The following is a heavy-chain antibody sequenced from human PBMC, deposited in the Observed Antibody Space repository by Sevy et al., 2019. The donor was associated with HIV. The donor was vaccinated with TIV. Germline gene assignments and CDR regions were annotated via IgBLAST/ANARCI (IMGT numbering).Heavy chain of an antibody. Sequence: GGSLRLSCAASGFTFHTYWMQWVRQAPGKGLEWVANIRQDGNEIYYADSVKGRFTISRDNAMQSLYLEMNNLRVEDSGIYYCASRYFDVWAQGTLVTVSS. CDR1: GFTFHTYW. CDR2: IRQDGNEI. V-gene: IGHV3-7*01. CDR3: ASRYFDV. J-gene: IGHJ4*02.